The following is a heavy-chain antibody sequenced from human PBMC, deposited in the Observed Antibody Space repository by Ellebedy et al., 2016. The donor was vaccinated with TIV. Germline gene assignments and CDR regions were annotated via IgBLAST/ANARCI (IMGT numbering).Heavy chain of an antibody. J-gene: IGHJ3*02. CDR2: ISGSGEYT. CDR1: GFTFSNYA. Sequence: GESLKISCAASGFTFSNYAMSWVRRSPGKGLDWVSPISGSGEYTYYADSVKGRFTISRDNSRNTLSLQMNSLRAEDTAMYYCAKDGGLGRYCVSASCYTNAFDIWGQGTMVTVSS. V-gene: IGHV3-23*01. CDR3: AKDGGLGRYCVSASCYTNAFDI. D-gene: IGHD2-2*01.